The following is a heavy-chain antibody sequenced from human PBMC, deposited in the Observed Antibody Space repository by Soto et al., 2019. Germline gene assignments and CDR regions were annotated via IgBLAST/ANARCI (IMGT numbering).Heavy chain of an antibody. CDR2: IYPGDSDT. J-gene: IGHJ3*01. CDR1: GYSFTSYW. CDR3: ARRRYYDTSGSVAFDG. Sequence: PGESLKISCEGSGYSFTSYWIGWVCQMPAKGLEWMGIIYPGDSDTRYRPSFQGQVTISADKSINTAYLQWSSLKASDTAMYYCARRRYYDTSGSVAFDGWGQGTMVTVSS. V-gene: IGHV5-51*01. D-gene: IGHD3-22*01.